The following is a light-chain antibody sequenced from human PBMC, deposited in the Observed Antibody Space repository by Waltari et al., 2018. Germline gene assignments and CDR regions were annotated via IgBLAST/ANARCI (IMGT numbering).Light chain of an antibody. CDR3: QQYYSTPIT. J-gene: IGKJ5*01. CDR2: WAS. CDR1: QSVLYSSNNKNY. V-gene: IGKV4-1*01. Sequence: DIVMTQSPDSLAVSLGERATINCKSSQSVLYSSNNKNYLAWYQQKPGQPPKLLIYWASTRESGVPERFSGSGSGTDFTLTISSLQAEDVAVYYCQQYYSTPITFGQGTRLEIK.